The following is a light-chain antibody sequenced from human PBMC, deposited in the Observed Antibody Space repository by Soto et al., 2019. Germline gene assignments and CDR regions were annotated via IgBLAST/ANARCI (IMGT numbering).Light chain of an antibody. V-gene: IGLV2-8*01. Sequence: QSALTQPPSAAGSHGQSVTISCTGSSSDVGGHNHVSWYQQHPGKAPKLMIYEVSKRPSGVPDRFSGSKSVNTASLTVSGRQAEDEADYYCSSYAGSMNLLFGGGTKVTVL. CDR3: SSYAGSMNLL. J-gene: IGLJ2*01. CDR1: SSDVGGHNH. CDR2: EVS.